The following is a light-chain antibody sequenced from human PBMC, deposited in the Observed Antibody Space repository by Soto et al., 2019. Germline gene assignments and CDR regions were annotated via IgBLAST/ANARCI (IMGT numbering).Light chain of an antibody. CDR2: SNN. J-gene: IGLJ2*01. V-gene: IGLV1-44*01. CDR1: SSNIGSNT. Sequence: QSVLTQPPSASGTPGQRVTISCSGSSSNIGSNTVNWYQQLPGTAPKLLIYSNNQRPSGVPDRFSGSKSGTSASLAISGLQSEDEADYYCSSCAGTYTVVFGGGTKLTVL. CDR3: SSCAGTYTVV.